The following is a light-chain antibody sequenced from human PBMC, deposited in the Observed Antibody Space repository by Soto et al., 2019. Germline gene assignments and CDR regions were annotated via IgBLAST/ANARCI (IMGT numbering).Light chain of an antibody. CDR2: DAS. J-gene: IGKJ1*01. Sequence: DIQMTQSPSTLSASVGDRVTITCRASQSISHYLAWYQQKPGKAPNLLIYDASTLEGGVPSRFSGSGSGTEFTLTISSLQPDDFATFYCQHYNSFPPWTFGQGTKVEFK. V-gene: IGKV1-5*01. CDR1: QSISHY. CDR3: QHYNSFPPWT.